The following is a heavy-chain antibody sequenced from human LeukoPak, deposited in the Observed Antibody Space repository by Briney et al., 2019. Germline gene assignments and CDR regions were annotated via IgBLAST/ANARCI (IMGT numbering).Heavy chain of an antibody. J-gene: IGHJ3*02. Sequence: GRSLRLSCAASGFTFSSSSMNWVRQAPGKGLEWLSSISSGSTYTYYADSVKGRFTISRDNTPSSMCLQKSSLRAEDTAVYNCGRVGGSIIAAKGDDFDIWGQGTMVTVSS. D-gene: IGHD6-6*01. CDR3: GRVGGSIIAAKGDDFDI. CDR2: ISSGSTYT. CDR1: GFTFSSSS. V-gene: IGHV3-21*01.